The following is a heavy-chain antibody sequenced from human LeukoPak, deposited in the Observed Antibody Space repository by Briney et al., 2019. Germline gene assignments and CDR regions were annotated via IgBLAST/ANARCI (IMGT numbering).Heavy chain of an antibody. J-gene: IGHJ3*02. CDR2: IYYSGST. Sequence: SETLSLTCTVSGGSISRYYWSWIRQPPGKGLEWIGYIYYSGSTNYNPSLKSRVTISVDTSKNQFSLKLSSVTAADTAVYYCARHAGPWKYVSAFDIWGQGTMVTVSS. CDR3: ARHAGPWKYVSAFDI. CDR1: GGSISRYY. D-gene: IGHD1-7*01. V-gene: IGHV4-59*08.